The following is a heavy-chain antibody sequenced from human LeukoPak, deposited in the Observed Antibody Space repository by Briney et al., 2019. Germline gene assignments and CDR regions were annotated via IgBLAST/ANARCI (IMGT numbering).Heavy chain of an antibody. V-gene: IGHV4-34*01. J-gene: IGHJ4*02. CDR1: GGSFSGYY. CDR2: INHSGST. D-gene: IGHD3-10*01. Sequence: SETLSLTCAVYGGSFSGYYWSWIRQPPGKGLEWIGEINHSGSTNYNPSLKSRVTISVDTSKSQFSLKLSSVTAADTAVYYCARGTMVQGLDYWGQGTLVTVSS. CDR3: ARGTMVQGLDY.